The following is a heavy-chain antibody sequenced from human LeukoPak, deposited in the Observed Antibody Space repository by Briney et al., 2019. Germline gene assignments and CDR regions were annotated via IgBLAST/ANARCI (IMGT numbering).Heavy chain of an antibody. J-gene: IGHJ4*02. D-gene: IGHD4-23*01. V-gene: IGHV3-7*01. CDR2: VKEDGRVK. Sequence: GGSLRLSCAASGFSFSNYWMRWVRQAPEKGLEWVANVKEDGRVKQYMDSMKGRFTISRDNAKNSLYLQMNSLRVEDTAVYYCARDRDDGGFGYWGQGTLVTVSS. CDR3: ARDRDDGGFGY. CDR1: GFSFSNYW.